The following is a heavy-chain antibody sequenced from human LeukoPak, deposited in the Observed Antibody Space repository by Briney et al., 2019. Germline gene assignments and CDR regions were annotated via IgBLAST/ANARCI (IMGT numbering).Heavy chain of an antibody. J-gene: IGHJ5*02. V-gene: IGHV1-24*01. CDR1: GYTLTELS. CDR3: ARGLPTVHDRIVVVPAAISS. Sequence: ASVKVSCKVSGYTLTELSMHWVRQAPGKGLEWMGGFDPEDGETVYAQKFQGRVTMTEDTSTDTAYMELSSLRSEDTAVYYCARGLPTVHDRIVVVPAAISSWGQGTLVTVSS. CDR2: FDPEDGET. D-gene: IGHD2-2*02.